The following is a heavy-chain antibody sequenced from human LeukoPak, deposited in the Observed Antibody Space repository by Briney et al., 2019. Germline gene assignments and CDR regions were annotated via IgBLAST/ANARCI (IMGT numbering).Heavy chain of an antibody. CDR2: IWYDGSNK. CDR3: ARGPYSSSWLDY. J-gene: IGHJ4*02. Sequence: GGSLRLSCAASGFTFSNYGMHWVRQAPGKGLEWVAVIWYDGSNKYYADSAKGRFTISRDNSKNTLYLQMNSLRAEDTAVYYCARGPYSSSWLDYWGQGTLVTVSS. CDR1: GFTFSNYG. V-gene: IGHV3-33*01. D-gene: IGHD6-13*01.